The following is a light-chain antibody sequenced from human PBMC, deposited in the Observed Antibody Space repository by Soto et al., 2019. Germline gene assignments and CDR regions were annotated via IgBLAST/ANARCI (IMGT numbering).Light chain of an antibody. Sequence: EVVLTQSPGTLSLSPGERATLSCKASQSVSRNYFAWYQQKPGQAPRLLISGASNSRATGVPDRFSGGGSGTDFILTISRLEPEDFAVYFCQQYDDSARYIFGQGTSLDIK. CDR2: GASN. CDR1: QSVSRNY. V-gene: IGKV3-20*01. J-gene: IGKJ2*01. CDR3: QQYDDSARYI.